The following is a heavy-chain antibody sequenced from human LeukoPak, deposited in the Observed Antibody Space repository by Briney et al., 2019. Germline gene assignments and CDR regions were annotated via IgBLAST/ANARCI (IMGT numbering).Heavy chain of an antibody. J-gene: IGHJ5*02. V-gene: IGHV3-53*01. Sequence: GGSLRLSCAASGFTVSSNYMSWVRQAPGMGLEWVSVIYSGGSTYYADSVKGRFTISRDNSKNTLYLQMNSLRAEDTAVYYCARSIVVVPAATGGWFDPWGQGTLVTVSS. D-gene: IGHD2-2*01. CDR1: GFTVSSNY. CDR2: IYSGGST. CDR3: ARSIVVVPAATGGWFDP.